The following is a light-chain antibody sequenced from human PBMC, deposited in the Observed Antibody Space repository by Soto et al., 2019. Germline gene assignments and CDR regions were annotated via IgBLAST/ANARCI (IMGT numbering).Light chain of an antibody. Sequence: DAVLTQSPLSLPVTLGQPASISCRSSQSLIYSEGKTYLNWFHQRPGQSPRRLIYKVSNRDSGGPDRCSGGGSATDFPLKIRRVEAEDVGVYFGMHGTHGPYTFGQGTKLEI. J-gene: IGKJ2*01. CDR1: QSLIYSEGKTY. CDR3: MHGTHGPYT. V-gene: IGKV2-30*01. CDR2: KVS.